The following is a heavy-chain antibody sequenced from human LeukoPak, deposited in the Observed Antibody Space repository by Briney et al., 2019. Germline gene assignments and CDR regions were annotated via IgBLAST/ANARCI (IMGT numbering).Heavy chain of an antibody. D-gene: IGHD6-13*01. Sequence: SVKVSCKASGGTFSSYAISWVRQAPGQGLEWMGGIIPIFGTANYAQKFQGRVTITTDESTSTAYMELSSLRSEDTAVYYCARGDGSPPYYSYYYMDVWGKGTTVTVSS. CDR3: ARGDGSPPYYSYYYMDV. V-gene: IGHV1-69*05. CDR1: GGTFSSYA. CDR2: IIPIFGTA. J-gene: IGHJ6*03.